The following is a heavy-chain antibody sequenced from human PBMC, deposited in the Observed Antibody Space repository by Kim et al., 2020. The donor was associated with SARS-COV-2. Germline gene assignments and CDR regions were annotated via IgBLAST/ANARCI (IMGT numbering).Heavy chain of an antibody. CDR2: FDPEDGET. D-gene: IGHD3-10*01. Sequence: ASVKVSCKASGYSLTELSMHWVRQAPGKGLEWMGGFDPEDGETIYAQKFQGRVTMTEDTSTDTAYMELSSLRSEDTAVYYCATNPYGSGSYYDYWGQGTLVTVSS. V-gene: IGHV1-24*01. J-gene: IGHJ4*02. CDR3: ATNPYGSGSYYDY. CDR1: GYSLTELS.